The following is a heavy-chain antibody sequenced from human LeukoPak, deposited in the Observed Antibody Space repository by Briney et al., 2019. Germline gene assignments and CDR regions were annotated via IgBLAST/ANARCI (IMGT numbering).Heavy chain of an antibody. D-gene: IGHD5-12*01. Sequence: GGSLRLSCAASGFTFSEYYINWVRQAPGKGLEWVGRTKDRVNSYTTEYAASVKGRFTISRDDSKNSLYLQMNSLKTEDTAVYYCARVVGVATIVGWYFDYWGQGTLVTVSS. J-gene: IGHJ4*02. V-gene: IGHV3-72*01. CDR1: GFTFSEYY. CDR2: TKDRVNSYTT. CDR3: ARVVGVATIVGWYFDY.